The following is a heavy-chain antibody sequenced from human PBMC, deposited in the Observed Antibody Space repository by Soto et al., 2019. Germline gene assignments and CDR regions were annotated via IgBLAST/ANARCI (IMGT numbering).Heavy chain of an antibody. D-gene: IGHD2-21*02. CDR1: GGSFSGYY. CDR3: ARGVITYCGGDCYGFDP. CDR2: INHSGST. V-gene: IGHV4-34*01. Sequence: QVQLQQWGAGLLKPSETLSLTCAVYGGSFSGYYWSWIRQPPGKGLEWIGEINHSGSTNYNPSLKSRVTISVDTSKNQFSLKLSSVTAADTAVYYCARGVITYCGGDCYGFDPWGQGTLVTVSS. J-gene: IGHJ5*02.